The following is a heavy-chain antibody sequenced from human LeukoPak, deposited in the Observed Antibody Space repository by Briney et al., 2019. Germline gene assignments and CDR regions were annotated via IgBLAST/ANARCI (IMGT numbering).Heavy chain of an antibody. CDR1: GFTFSSYG. J-gene: IGHJ6*03. CDR3: ASILIAVAGRSHFGYYYMDV. D-gene: IGHD6-19*01. Sequence: GGSLRLSCAASGFTFSSYGMHWVRQAPGKGLEWVAFIRYDGSNKYYADSVKGRFTISRDNSKNTLYLQMNSLRAEDTAVYYCASILIAVAGRSHFGYYYMDVWGKGTTVTVSS. V-gene: IGHV3-30*02. CDR2: IRYDGSNK.